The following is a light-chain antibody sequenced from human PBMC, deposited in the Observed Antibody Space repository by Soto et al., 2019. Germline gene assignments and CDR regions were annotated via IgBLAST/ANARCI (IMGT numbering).Light chain of an antibody. V-gene: IGKV3-11*01. J-gene: IGKJ2*01. CDR1: QSVSSY. Sequence: EIVLTQSPATLSLSPGERATLSCSASQSVSSYLAWYQQKPGQAPRLLIYDASNRATGIPARFSGSGSGTDFTLTISSLEPEDFAVYYCQQRSIWPPDTFGQGTKLEIK. CDR3: QQRSIWPPDT. CDR2: DAS.